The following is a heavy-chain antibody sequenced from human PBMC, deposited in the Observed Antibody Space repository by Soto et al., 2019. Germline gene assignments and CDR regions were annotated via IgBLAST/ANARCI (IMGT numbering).Heavy chain of an antibody. CDR1: GGTFSSYA. V-gene: IGHV1-69*13. D-gene: IGHD1-1*01. Sequence: SVKVSCKASGGTFSSYAISWVRQAPGQGLEWMGGIIPIFGTANYAQKFQGRVTITADESTSTAYMELSSLRSEDTAVYYCARHMENYYYYYGMDVWGQGTTVTVSS. J-gene: IGHJ6*02. CDR2: IIPIFGTA. CDR3: ARHMENYYYYYGMDV.